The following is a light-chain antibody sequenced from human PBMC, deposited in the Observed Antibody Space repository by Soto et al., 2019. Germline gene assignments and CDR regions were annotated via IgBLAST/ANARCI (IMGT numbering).Light chain of an antibody. V-gene: IGKV3-20*01. Sequence: EVVLTQSPGTLSLSPGERATLSCRASQSVSNNYVAWYQQKPGQAPRLLIFGSSDRATGIPDRFSGSGSGTDFTLTISRLEPEDFAVYYCQQYGSSPPYTFGQGNKLEIK. CDR3: QQYGSSPPYT. J-gene: IGKJ2*01. CDR2: GSS. CDR1: QSVSNNY.